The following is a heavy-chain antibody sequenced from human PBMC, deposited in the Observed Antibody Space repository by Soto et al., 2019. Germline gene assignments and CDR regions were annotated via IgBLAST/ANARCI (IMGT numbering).Heavy chain of an antibody. CDR3: ARESFSSMVRGVMDH. Sequence: QVQLVESGGGLVKPGGSLRLSCAASGFTFTDYYMTWIRQAPGKGLEWISYSSASATSIYYADSVKGRFTISRDNAKNSLYLQMNSLRAEDTAVYYCARESFSSMVRGVMDHWGQGILVTVSS. J-gene: IGHJ4*02. CDR2: SSASATSI. CDR1: GFTFTDYY. D-gene: IGHD3-10*01. V-gene: IGHV3-11*01.